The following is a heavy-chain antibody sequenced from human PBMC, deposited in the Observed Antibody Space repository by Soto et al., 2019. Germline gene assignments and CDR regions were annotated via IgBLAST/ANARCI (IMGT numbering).Heavy chain of an antibody. Sequence: PSETLSLTCAVYGGSFSGYYWSWIRQPPGKGLEWIGEINHSGSTNYNPSLKSRVTISVDTSKNQFSLKLSSATAADTAVYYCARGRPGYSSSWYLTYFDYWGQGTLVTVSS. CDR1: GGSFSGYY. D-gene: IGHD6-13*01. CDR2: INHSGST. J-gene: IGHJ4*02. V-gene: IGHV4-34*01. CDR3: ARGRPGYSSSWYLTYFDY.